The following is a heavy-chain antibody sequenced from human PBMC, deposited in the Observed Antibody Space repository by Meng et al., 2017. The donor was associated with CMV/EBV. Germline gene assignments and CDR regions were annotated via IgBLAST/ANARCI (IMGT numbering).Heavy chain of an antibody. Sequence: GESLKISCAASGFTFSNYWMSWVRQAPGKGLEWVANIKQDGSEKYYVDSVKGRFTISRDNAKNSLYLQMNSLRAEDTAVYYCARAISYWGQGTLVTVSS. D-gene: IGHD3-9*01. CDR2: IKQDGSEK. CDR3: ARAISY. CDR1: GFTFSNYW. V-gene: IGHV3-7*04. J-gene: IGHJ4*02.